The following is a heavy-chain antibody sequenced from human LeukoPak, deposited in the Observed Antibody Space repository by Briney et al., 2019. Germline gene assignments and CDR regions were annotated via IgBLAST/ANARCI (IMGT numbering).Heavy chain of an antibody. CDR2: IWYDGSNK. CDR3: ARGDGYNDAEYLQH. J-gene: IGHJ1*01. V-gene: IGHV3-33*08. D-gene: IGHD5-24*01. CDR1: GFTVSSNY. Sequence: GGSLRLSSAASGFTVSSNYMSWVRQAPGKGLEWVAVIWYDGSNKYYGDSVRGRFTISRDNSKKTLYLQMNSLRVEDTAVYYCARGDGYNDAEYLQHWGQGTLVTVS.